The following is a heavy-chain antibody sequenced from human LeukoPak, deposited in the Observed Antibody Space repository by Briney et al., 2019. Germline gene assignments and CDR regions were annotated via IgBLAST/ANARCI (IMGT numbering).Heavy chain of an antibody. CDR3: ARWGYYDSSGLIDY. J-gene: IGHJ4*02. Sequence: GGSLRLSCAASGFTVSSNYMSWVRQAPGKGLEWVSVIYSGGSTYYAGSVKGRFTISRDNSKNTLYLQMNSLRAEDTAVYYCARWGYYDSSGLIDYWGQGTLVTVSS. CDR1: GFTVSSNY. CDR2: IYSGGST. D-gene: IGHD3-22*01. V-gene: IGHV3-53*01.